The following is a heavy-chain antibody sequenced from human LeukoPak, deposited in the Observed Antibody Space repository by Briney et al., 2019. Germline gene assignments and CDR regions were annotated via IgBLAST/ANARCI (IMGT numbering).Heavy chain of an antibody. V-gene: IGHV3-74*01. Sequence: PGGSLRLSCAASGVTFSGHSMHWVRQAPGKGLVWVSGISRDGTITNYADAVKGRFTISRDNAKNTLYLQMNSLKTEDTAVYYCTTILFDYGDYFDYWGQGTLVTVSS. J-gene: IGHJ4*02. CDR3: TTILFDYGDYFDY. D-gene: IGHD4-17*01. CDR1: GVTFSGHS. CDR2: ISRDGTIT.